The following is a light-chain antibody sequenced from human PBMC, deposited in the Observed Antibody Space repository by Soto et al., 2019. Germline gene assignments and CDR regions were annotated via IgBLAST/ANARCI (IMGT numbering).Light chain of an antibody. CDR2: DAS. CDR3: QQRSNWPPSIT. Sequence: EIVLTQSPGTLSLSPGEGATLSCRASQIVTGDYLAWYQQKPGQAPRLLMYDASTRATGIPDRFSGSGSGTDFTLIISRLEPEDFAVYYCQQRSNWPPSITFGQGTRLEIK. CDR1: QIVTGDY. J-gene: IGKJ5*01. V-gene: IGKV3D-20*02.